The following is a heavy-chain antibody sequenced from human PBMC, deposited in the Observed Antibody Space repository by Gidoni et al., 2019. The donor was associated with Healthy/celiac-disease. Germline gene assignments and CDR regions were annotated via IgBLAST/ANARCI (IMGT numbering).Heavy chain of an antibody. Sequence: EVQLLESGGGLVQPGGSLRLSCAASGFTFSSDAMTWVRQAPGKGLEWVSAISGSGDTTYYADSVKGRCTISRDISKNTLFLHMNSLRAEDTAVYYCTRPGSAWYFHYWGQGTLVTVSS. CDR2: ISGSGDTT. J-gene: IGHJ4*02. V-gene: IGHV3-23*01. CDR1: GFTFSSDA. CDR3: TRPGSAWYFHY. D-gene: IGHD6-19*01.